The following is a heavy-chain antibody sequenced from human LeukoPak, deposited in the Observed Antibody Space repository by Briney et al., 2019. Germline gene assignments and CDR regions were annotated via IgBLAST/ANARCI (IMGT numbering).Heavy chain of an antibody. J-gene: IGHJ4*02. CDR3: ARRPYYYDNSGYYYYFDY. CDR2: IYYSGST. CDR1: GGSISSRSYY. D-gene: IGHD3-22*01. Sequence: PSETLSLTCTVSGGSISSRSYYWGWIRQPPGKGLEWIGSIYYSGSTYYNPSLKSRVTISVDTSKNQFSLKLSSVTAADTAVYYCARRPYYYDNSGYYYYFDYWGQGTLVTVSS. V-gene: IGHV4-39*01.